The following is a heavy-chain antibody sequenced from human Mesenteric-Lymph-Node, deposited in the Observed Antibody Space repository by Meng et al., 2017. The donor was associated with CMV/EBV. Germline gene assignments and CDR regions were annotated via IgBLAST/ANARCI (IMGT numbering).Heavy chain of an antibody. V-gene: IGHV1-46*01. CDR3: AREGRGFGELFNWFDP. CDR1: EYTFTSYY. CDR2: INPSGGST. Sequence: ASVKVSCKASEYTFTSYYMHWVRQAPGQGLEWMGIINPSGGSTSYAQKFQGRVTMTRDTSTSTVYMELSSLRSEDTAVYYCAREGRGFGELFNWFDPWGQGTLVTVSS. D-gene: IGHD3-10*01. J-gene: IGHJ5*02.